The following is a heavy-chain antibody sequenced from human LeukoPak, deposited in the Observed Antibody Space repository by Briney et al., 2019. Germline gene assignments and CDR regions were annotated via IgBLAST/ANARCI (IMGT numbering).Heavy chain of an antibody. CDR3: AKDWNLFAY. J-gene: IGHJ4*02. CDR2: ISYDGSNK. CDR1: GFTFSSDG. D-gene: IGHD1-1*01. Sequence: PGGSLRLSCAASGFTFSSDGMHWVRQAPGKGLEWVAVISYDGSNKYYADSVKGRFTISRDNSKNTLYLQMNSLRAEDTAVYYCAKDWNLFAYWGQGTLVTVSS. V-gene: IGHV3-30*18.